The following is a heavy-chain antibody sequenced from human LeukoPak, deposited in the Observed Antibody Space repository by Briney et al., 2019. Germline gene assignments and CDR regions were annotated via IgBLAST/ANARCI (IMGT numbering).Heavy chain of an antibody. Sequence: ASVKVSCKASGYTFTNYGISWVRQAPGQGLEWMGWISAYNGNTNYAQKFQGRITMTTDTSTSTAYMELRSLRSDDTAVYYCARVRGDTMPRGRGYWFDPWGQGTLVTVSS. V-gene: IGHV1-18*01. D-gene: IGHD3-10*01. CDR1: GYTFTNYG. J-gene: IGHJ5*02. CDR3: ARVRGDTMPRGRGYWFDP. CDR2: ISAYNGNT.